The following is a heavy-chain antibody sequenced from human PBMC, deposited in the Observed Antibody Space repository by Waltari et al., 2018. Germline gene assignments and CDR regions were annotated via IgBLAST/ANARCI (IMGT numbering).Heavy chain of an antibody. CDR1: EYTFASSY. CDR2: INPSGGST. V-gene: IGHV1-46*01. D-gene: IGHD2-21*01. Sequence: QVQLVQSGAEVKKPGASVKISCKTSEYTFASSYVHWVRQAPGQGLEWKGIINPSGGSTIDAQRFQGRVSMTRDTSTSTVYMELSSLKSEDTAVYYCATDTGALWMDVWGQGTTVTVSS. CDR3: ATDTGALWMDV. J-gene: IGHJ6*02.